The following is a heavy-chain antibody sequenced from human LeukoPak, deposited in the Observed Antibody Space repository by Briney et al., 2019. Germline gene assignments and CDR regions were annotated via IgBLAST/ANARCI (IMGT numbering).Heavy chain of an antibody. CDR2: ISGGGGST. J-gene: IGHJ4*02. D-gene: IGHD6-19*01. CDR1: GFTFSSCA. CDR3: AKDVVNSGPRGYFDY. Sequence: GGSLGLSCAASGFTFSSCAMSWVRQAPGKGLEWVSAISGGGGSTYYADFVKGRFTISRDKSLSTVYLQMYSLRAEDTAVYYCAKDVVNSGPRGYFDYWGQGTLVTVSS. V-gene: IGHV3-23*01.